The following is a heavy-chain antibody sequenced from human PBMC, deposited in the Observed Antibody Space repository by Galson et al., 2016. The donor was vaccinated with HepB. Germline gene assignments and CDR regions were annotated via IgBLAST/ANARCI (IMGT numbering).Heavy chain of an antibody. CDR3: ASSRDGYNWPPSFDF. J-gene: IGHJ4*02. V-gene: IGHV3-53*01. Sequence: SLRLSCAASGFTVTRNYMSWVRQAPGKGLDWVSIIYNDGSTHYADSVMGRFTIPRDSSKNTMSLHMHSLSADDTAVYYCASSRDGYNWPPSFDFWGQGTLVTVSS. CDR1: GFTVTRNY. CDR2: IYNDGST. D-gene: IGHD5-24*01.